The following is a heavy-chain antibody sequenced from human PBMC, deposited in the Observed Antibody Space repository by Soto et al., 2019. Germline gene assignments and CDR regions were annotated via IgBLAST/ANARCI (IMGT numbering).Heavy chain of an antibody. Sequence: ASVKVSCKASGYTFTNYGISWVRQAPGQGLEWMGWINAYNGNTKSAQKLQGRVTLTTDTSTSTAYMELRSLRSDDTAVYYCARDAPAGLHDCWGQGTLVTVSS. V-gene: IGHV1-18*01. D-gene: IGHD6-13*01. CDR2: INAYNGNT. CDR1: GYTFTNYG. CDR3: ARDAPAGLHDC. J-gene: IGHJ4*02.